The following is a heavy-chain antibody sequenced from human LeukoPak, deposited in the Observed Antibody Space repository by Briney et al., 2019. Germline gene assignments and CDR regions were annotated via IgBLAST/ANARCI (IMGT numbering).Heavy chain of an antibody. CDR3: ARGRLAARPLYYFDY. Sequence: SETLSLTCTVSGGSISRTGSNYWGWIRQPPGKGLEWIGSIYYGGSTYYNPSLRSRVTKSIDTSKNQFSLKLSSVTAADTAVYYCARGRLAARPLYYFDYWGQGTLVTVSS. J-gene: IGHJ4*02. V-gene: IGHV4-39*07. D-gene: IGHD6-6*01. CDR1: GGSISRTGSNY. CDR2: IYYGGST.